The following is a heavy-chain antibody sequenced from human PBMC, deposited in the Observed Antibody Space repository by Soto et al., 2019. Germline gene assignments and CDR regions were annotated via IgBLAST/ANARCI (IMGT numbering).Heavy chain of an antibody. CDR2: ISAYNGNT. CDR3: ARFSWNYVVDY. CDR1: GYTFTSYG. J-gene: IGHJ4*02. Sequence: ASVKVSCKASGYTFTSYGISWVRQAPGQGLEWMGWISAYNGNTNYAQKLQGRVTMTTDTSTSTAYMELRSLSFDDTAVYYCARFSWNYVVDYWGQGTLVTVSS. D-gene: IGHD1-7*01. V-gene: IGHV1-18*01.